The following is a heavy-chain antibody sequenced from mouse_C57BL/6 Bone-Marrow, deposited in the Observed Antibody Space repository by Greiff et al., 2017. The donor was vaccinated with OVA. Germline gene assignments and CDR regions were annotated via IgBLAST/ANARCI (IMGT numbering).Heavy chain of an antibody. CDR1: GFTFSSYG. CDR3: ARQSTYGNSDRYFDY. CDR2: ISSVGSYT. J-gene: IGHJ2*01. Sequence: DVKLVESGGDLVTPGESLTLSCAASGFTFSSYGMSWVRQTPDKRLEWVATISSVGSYTYYPARVTGRFTISRDNAKNTLYMQMSSLKSEDTAMYYGARQSTYGNSDRYFDYWGQGTTLTVSS. D-gene: IGHD2-1*01. V-gene: IGHV5-6*02.